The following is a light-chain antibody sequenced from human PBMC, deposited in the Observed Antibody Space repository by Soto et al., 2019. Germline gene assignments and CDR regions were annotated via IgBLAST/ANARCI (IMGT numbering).Light chain of an antibody. Sequence: QSVLTQPPSVSGAPGQRVTISCTGSSSNIGAGYDVHWYQQLPGTAPKLLIYGNSNRPSGVPDRFSGSKSGTSASLAITGLHAEDEADYYCQSYDSSLNGVVFGGGTKLTVL. CDR1: SSNIGAGYD. CDR3: QSYDSSLNGVV. V-gene: IGLV1-40*01. CDR2: GNS. J-gene: IGLJ2*01.